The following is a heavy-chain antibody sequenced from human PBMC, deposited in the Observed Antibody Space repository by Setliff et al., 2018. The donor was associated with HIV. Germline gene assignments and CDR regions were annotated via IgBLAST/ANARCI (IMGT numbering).Heavy chain of an antibody. D-gene: IGHD3-3*01. CDR2: IYYSGST. Sequence: PSETLSLTCTVSGGSISSSSYYWGWIRQPPGKGLEWIGSIYYSGSTYYNPSLKSRVTISVDTSKNQSSLKLSSVTAADTAVYYCARLTIFGVVEHDYWGQGTLVTVSS. V-gene: IGHV4-39*01. CDR3: ARLTIFGVVEHDY. J-gene: IGHJ4*02. CDR1: GGSISSSSYY.